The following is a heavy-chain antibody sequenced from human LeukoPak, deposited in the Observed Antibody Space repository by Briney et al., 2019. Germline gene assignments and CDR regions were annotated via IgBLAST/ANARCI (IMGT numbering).Heavy chain of an antibody. CDR2: IYYSGST. CDR3: ARDLRGYSYGLGYYYYYMDV. Sequence: SETLSLTCTVSGGSISSSSYYWGWIRQPPGKGLEWIGSIYYSGSTYYNPPLKSRVTISVDTSKNQFSLKLSSVTAADTAVYYCARDLRGYSYGLGYYYYYMDVWGKGTTVTVSS. V-gene: IGHV4-39*07. J-gene: IGHJ6*03. D-gene: IGHD5-18*01. CDR1: GGSISSSSYY.